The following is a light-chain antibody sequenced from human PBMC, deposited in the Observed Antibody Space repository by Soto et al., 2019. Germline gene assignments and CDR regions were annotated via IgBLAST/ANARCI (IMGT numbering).Light chain of an antibody. V-gene: IGKV3-20*01. CDR1: QSVSSY. Sequence: IALTQSPGKMSFVQGERGTLSCSASQSVSSYLAWYQQKPGQAPRLLFYDATNRATGIPARFSGSGSGTDFTLTISRLEPEDFAVYYCQQYGSSLSITFGQGTRLEI. CDR3: QQYGSSLSIT. J-gene: IGKJ5*01. CDR2: DAT.